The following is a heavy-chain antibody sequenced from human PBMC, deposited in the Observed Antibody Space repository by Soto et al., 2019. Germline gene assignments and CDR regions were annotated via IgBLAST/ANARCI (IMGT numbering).Heavy chain of an antibody. J-gene: IGHJ6*02. D-gene: IGHD3-10*01. V-gene: IGHV4-34*01. Sequence: PSETLSLTCAVYGGSFSGCYWSWIRQPPGKGLEWIGEINHSGSTNYNPSLKSRVTISVDTSKNQFSLKLSSVTAADTAVYYCARLEGSGSSAPRYYYYGVDVWGQGTTVTVSS. CDR2: INHSGST. CDR3: ARLEGSGSSAPRYYYYGVDV. CDR1: GGSFSGCY.